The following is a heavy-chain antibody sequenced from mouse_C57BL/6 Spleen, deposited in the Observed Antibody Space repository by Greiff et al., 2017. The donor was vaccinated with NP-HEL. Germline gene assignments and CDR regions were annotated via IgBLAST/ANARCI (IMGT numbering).Heavy chain of an antibody. CDR2: ISSGSSTI. CDR1: GFTFSDYG. CDR3: ASGEVAVDY. D-gene: IGHD1-1*02. V-gene: IGHV5-17*01. J-gene: IGHJ2*01. Sequence: DVKLVESGGGLVKPGGSLKLSCAASGFTFSDYGMHWVRQAPEKGLEWVAYISSGSSTIYYADTVKGRFTISRDNAKNTLFLQMTSLRSEDTAMYYCASGEVAVDYWGQGTTLTVSS.